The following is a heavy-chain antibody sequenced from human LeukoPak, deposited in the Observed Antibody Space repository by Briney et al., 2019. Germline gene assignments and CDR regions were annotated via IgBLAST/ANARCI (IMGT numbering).Heavy chain of an antibody. V-gene: IGHV3-23*01. Sequence: GGSLRLSCTASGFTFSSYAMSWVRQAPGKGLEWVSSISGSAGSTYHADSVKGRFTISRDNSKNSLYLQMNSLRAEDTAVYYCAGTVHWFDPWGQGTLVTVSS. CDR1: GFTFSSYA. CDR2: ISGSAGST. D-gene: IGHD4-17*01. CDR3: AGTVHWFDP. J-gene: IGHJ5*02.